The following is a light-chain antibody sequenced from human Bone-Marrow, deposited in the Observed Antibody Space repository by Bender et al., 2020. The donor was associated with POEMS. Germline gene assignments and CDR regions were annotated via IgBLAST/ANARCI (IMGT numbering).Light chain of an antibody. V-gene: IGLV3-25*03. Sequence: SYGLTQPPSVSVSPGQTARITCSGEALATKYSYWYQQKAGQAPVLLIYKDIKRSSGIPERISGSTSGTTVTLTISGVQAEDEADYYCQSLDINGPYRIFGGGTKLTVL. CDR1: ALATKY. J-gene: IGLJ2*01. CDR3: QSLDINGPYRI. CDR2: KDI.